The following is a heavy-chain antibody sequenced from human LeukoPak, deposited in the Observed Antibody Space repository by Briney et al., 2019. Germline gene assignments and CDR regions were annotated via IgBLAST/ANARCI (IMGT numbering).Heavy chain of an antibody. D-gene: IGHD1-14*01. Sequence: GSLRLSCAASGFTFSNYWMTWVRQAPGKGRELVANIKQDGSEKYYVDSVKGRFAISRDNAKNSLYLQMNTLRAEDTAVYYCARNQRRLDYWGQGTLVTVSS. CDR1: GFTFSNYW. CDR2: IKQDGSEK. V-gene: IGHV3-7*01. J-gene: IGHJ4*02. CDR3: ARNQRRLDY.